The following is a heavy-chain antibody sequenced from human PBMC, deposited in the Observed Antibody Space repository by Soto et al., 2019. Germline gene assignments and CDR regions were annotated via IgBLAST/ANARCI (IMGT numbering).Heavy chain of an antibody. V-gene: IGHV4-31*03. CDR3: ARSVFP. CDR1: GGSISGGGYY. CDR2: VYYSGRT. J-gene: IGHJ5*02. Sequence: QVQLQESGPGLVKPSPTLTLTCTVSGGSISGGGYYWNWIRQHPGKGLERIGYVYYSGRTYYNPSLKSRITLSVDTSKIQFSLKLSSVTAADTALYYCARSVFPWGQGTLVTVSS.